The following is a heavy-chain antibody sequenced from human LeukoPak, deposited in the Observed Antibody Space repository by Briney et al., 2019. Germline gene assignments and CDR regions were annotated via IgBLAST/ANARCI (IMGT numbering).Heavy chain of an antibody. J-gene: IGHJ4*02. D-gene: IGHD4-17*01. CDR2: IYPGDSDT. Sequence: GESLKISCKGSGYSFTSYWIGWVRQMPGKGLEWMGIIYPGDSDTRYSPSLQGQVTISADKSISTAYLQWSSLKASDTAMYYCARSRDDYGDLRTLDYWGQGTLVTVSS. CDR3: ARSRDDYGDLRTLDY. V-gene: IGHV5-51*01. CDR1: GYSFTSYW.